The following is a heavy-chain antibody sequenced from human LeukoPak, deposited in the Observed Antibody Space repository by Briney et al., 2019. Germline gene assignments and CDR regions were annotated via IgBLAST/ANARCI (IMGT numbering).Heavy chain of an antibody. CDR2: INWNGGST. CDR3: ARVQDGYNQRYYYYYMDV. CDR1: GFTFDDYG. D-gene: IGHD5-24*01. J-gene: IGHJ6*03. V-gene: IGHV3-20*04. Sequence: GGSLRLSCAASGFTFDDYGMSWVRQAPGKGLEWVSGINWNGGSTGYADSVKGRFTISRDNAKNSLYLQMNSLRAEDTAVYYCARVQDGYNQRYYYYYMDVWGKGTTVTVSS.